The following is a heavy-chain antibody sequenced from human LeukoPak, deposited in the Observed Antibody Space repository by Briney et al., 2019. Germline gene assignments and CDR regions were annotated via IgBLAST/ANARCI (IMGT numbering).Heavy chain of an antibody. CDR1: GFTFSSYA. V-gene: IGHV3-30*04. CDR2: ISYDGSNK. J-gene: IGHJ4*02. Sequence: GGSLRLSCAASGFTFSSYAMHWVRQAPGKGLEWVAVISYDGSNKYYADPVKGRFTISRDNSKNTLYLQMDSLRAEDTAVYYCARETVAGSGFDYWGQGTLVTVSS. D-gene: IGHD6-19*01. CDR3: ARETVAGSGFDY.